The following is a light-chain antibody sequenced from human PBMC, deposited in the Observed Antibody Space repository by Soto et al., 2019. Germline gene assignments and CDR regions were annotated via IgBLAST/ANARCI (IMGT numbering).Light chain of an antibody. CDR3: TSYAGSNIWV. CDR1: SSDVGGYNY. J-gene: IGLJ2*01. V-gene: IGLV2-8*01. Sequence: QSALTQPPSASGSPGQSVTISCTGTSSDVGGYNYVSWFQQHPGKAPKLTIDEVSKRPSGVPDRFSGSKSGNTASLTVSGLQAEDEGDYYCTSYAGSNIWVFGGGTKVTVL. CDR2: EVS.